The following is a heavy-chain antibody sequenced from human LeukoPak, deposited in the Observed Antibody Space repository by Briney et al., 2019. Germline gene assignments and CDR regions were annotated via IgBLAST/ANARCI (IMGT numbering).Heavy chain of an antibody. V-gene: IGHV1-46*01. CDR1: GYTFTSYW. J-gene: IGHJ4*02. Sequence: ASVKVSCKASGYTFTSYWIQWVRQAPGQGLEWVGLINPDGGSTAYAHRFQGRVIMTRDASTSTAYMDLSSLRSEDTAVYHCARAPRNSSTMLDFWGQGTLVTISS. CDR3: ARAPRNSSTMLDF. D-gene: IGHD6-13*01. CDR2: INPDGGST.